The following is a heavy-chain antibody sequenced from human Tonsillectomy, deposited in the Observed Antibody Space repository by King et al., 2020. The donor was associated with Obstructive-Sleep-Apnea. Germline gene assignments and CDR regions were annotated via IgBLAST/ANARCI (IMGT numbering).Heavy chain of an antibody. V-gene: IGHV5-51*01. CDR2: IYPGDSDT. D-gene: IGHD2-8*01. J-gene: IGHJ2*01. CDR3: ARRKWAWFFDI. Sequence: VQLVESGAEVKKPGESLKISCKVSGYSFTTYWIGWVRQIPGKGLEWMGIIYPGDSDTRYSPSFQGQVTISADKSISTAYLQWSSLKASDNAIYYCARRKWAWFFDIWGRGTLVTVSS. CDR1: GYSFTTYW.